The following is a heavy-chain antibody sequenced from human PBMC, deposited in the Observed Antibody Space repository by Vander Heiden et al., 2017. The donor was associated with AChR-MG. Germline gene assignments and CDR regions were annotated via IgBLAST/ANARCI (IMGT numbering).Heavy chain of an antibody. D-gene: IGHD2-15*01. V-gene: IGHV3-23*01. CDR1: GFTFSSYA. CDR3: AKDPKALVVAAYGPFDY. CDR2: ISGSGGST. Sequence: EVQLLESGGGLVQPGGSLRLSCAASGFTFSSYAMSWVRQAPGKGLEWVSAISGSGGSTYYADSVKGRFTISRDNSKNTLYLQMNSLRAEDTAVYYCAKDPKALVVAAYGPFDYWGQGTLVTVSS. J-gene: IGHJ4*02.